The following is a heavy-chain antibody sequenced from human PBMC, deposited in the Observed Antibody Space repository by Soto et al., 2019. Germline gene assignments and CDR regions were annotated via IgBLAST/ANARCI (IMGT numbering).Heavy chain of an antibody. CDR1: GGSLSGYY. V-gene: IGHV4-34*01. J-gene: IGHJ4*02. Sequence: QVQLQQWSEGLLKPSETLSLNCAVTGGSLSGYYWSWIRQPPGKGLEWIGEVKDGGHTNYSPSLRGRVTISSDTSNTQFSLRLNSVTAADTGVYYCARGQEGVVATHWDQGSLVTVSS. CDR2: VKDGGHT. D-gene: IGHD5-12*01. CDR3: ARGQEGVVATH.